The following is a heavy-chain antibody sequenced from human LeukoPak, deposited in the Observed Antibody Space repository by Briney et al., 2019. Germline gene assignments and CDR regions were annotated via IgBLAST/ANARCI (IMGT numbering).Heavy chain of an antibody. V-gene: IGHV3-66*02. D-gene: IGHD3-22*01. CDR1: GFTVSSNY. CDR2: IYSGGST. J-gene: IGHJ4*02. Sequence: PGGSLRPSCAASGFTVSSNYMSSVRQAPGKGLEWVSVIYSGGSTYYADSVKGRFTISRDNSKNTLYLQMNSLRAEDTAVYYCAGYYDSSGYYYFDYWGQGTLVTVSS. CDR3: AGYYDSSGYYYFDY.